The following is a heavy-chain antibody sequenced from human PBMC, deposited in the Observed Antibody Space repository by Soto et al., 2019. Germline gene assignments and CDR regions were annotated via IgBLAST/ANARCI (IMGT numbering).Heavy chain of an antibody. CDR3: VRGYCTTSPCSGDFQF. J-gene: IGHJ1*01. CDR1: GYKFTPYF. CDR2: IHPSGDT. D-gene: IGHD2-15*01. V-gene: IGHV1-46*01. Sequence: QVQLVQSGDELKTPGASAKVACKASGYKFTPYFIHWVRQAPGQGLEWMGMIHPSGDTGYAQKFRGRVTMTIVTSTTTAYMELRTLTSEDTAVYFSVRGYCTTSPCSGDFQFWGQGTLVTVSS.